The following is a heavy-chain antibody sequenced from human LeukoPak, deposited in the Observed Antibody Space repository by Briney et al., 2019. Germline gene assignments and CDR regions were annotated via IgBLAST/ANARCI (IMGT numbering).Heavy chain of an antibody. Sequence: SETLSLTCAVYGGSFSGYYWSWIRQPPGKGLEWIGEINHSGSTNYNPSLKSRVTISVDTSKNQFSLKLSSVTAADTAVYYCARGRGVITFGGGYDYWGQGTLVTVSS. CDR3: ARGRGVITFGGGYDY. D-gene: IGHD3-16*01. J-gene: IGHJ4*02. CDR1: GGSFSGYY. CDR2: INHSGST. V-gene: IGHV4-34*01.